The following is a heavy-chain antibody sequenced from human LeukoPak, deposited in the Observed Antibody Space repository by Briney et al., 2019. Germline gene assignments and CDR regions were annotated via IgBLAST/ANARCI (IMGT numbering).Heavy chain of an antibody. D-gene: IGHD3-22*01. V-gene: IGHV4-4*07. CDR3: ARGSRITMIIVADDAFDI. J-gene: IGHJ3*02. CDR1: GGAISSYY. Sequence: SETLSLTCTVSGGAISSYYWSWIRQPARKGLEWIGRIYSSGSTNYNPSLKSRVSMSVDTSKNQFSLKLSSVTAADTAVYYCARGSRITMIIVADDAFDIWGQGTMVTVSS. CDR2: IYSSGST.